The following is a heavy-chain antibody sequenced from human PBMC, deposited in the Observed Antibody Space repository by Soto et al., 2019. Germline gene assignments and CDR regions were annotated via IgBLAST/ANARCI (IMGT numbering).Heavy chain of an antibody. CDR1: GGSISSGGYY. J-gene: IGHJ4*02. Sequence: PSETLSLTCTFSGGSISSGGYYWSWIRQHPGKGLEWIGYIYYSGSTYYNPSLKSRVTISVDTSKNQFSLKLSSVTAADTAVYYCAREDPQGSGVDYWGQGTLVTVSS. CDR3: AREDPQGSGVDY. CDR2: IYYSGST. D-gene: IGHD3-10*01. V-gene: IGHV4-31*03.